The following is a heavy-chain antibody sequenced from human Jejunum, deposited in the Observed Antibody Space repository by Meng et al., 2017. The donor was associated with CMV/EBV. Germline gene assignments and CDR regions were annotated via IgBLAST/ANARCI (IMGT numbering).Heavy chain of an antibody. CDR2: ISFNSNYI. D-gene: IGHD3-16*01. CDR3: ARDGGRKEDY. J-gene: IGHJ4*02. CDR1: GFTFSSYN. Sequence: SCQASGFTFSSYNMNWVRQVPGKGLEWVSYISFNSNYIFYRDSVEGRFTISRDNAKNSLFLQMNSLRAEDTAVYYCARDGGRKEDYWGQGTLVTVSS. V-gene: IGHV3-21*01.